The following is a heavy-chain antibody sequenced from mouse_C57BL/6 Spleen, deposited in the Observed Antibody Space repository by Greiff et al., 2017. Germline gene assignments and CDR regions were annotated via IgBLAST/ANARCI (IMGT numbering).Heavy chain of an antibody. CDR3: ARDYYGHYYAMDY. CDR1: GYTFTDYN. J-gene: IGHJ4*01. CDR2: INPNNGGT. Sequence: VHVKQSGPELVKPGASVKMSCKASGYTFTDYNMHWVKQSHGKSLEWIGYINPNNGGTSYNQKFKGKATLTVNKSSSTAYMELRSLTSEDSAVYYCARDYYGHYYAMDYWGQGTSVTVSS. V-gene: IGHV1-22*01. D-gene: IGHD1-1*01.